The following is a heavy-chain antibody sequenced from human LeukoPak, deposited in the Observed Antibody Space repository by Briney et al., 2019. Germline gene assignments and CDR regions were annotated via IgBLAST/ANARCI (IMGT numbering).Heavy chain of an antibody. CDR1: GGSFIGYY. Sequence: SETLSLTCAVYGGSFIGYYWSWIRQPPGKGLEWIGEINHSGSTNYDPSLKSRVTISVDTSKNQFSLKLSSVTAADTAVYYCARGGGSKYCSGGSCPNPTRGPFDYWGQGTLVTVSS. D-gene: IGHD2-15*01. V-gene: IGHV4-34*01. CDR3: ARGGGSKYCSGGSCPNPTRGPFDY. J-gene: IGHJ4*02. CDR2: INHSGST.